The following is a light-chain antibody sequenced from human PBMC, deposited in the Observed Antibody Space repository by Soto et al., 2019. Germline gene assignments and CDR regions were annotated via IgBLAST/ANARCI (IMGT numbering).Light chain of an antibody. J-gene: IGKJ1*01. CDR3: QQRSDWPPA. CDR1: QSISSY. CDR2: DAS. V-gene: IGKV3-11*01. Sequence: EIVLTQSPATLSLSPGERATLSCRTSQSISSYLAWYQQKPGQAPRLLIYDASNSATGIPTRFSGSGSGTDFTLTISNLEPEDFAVYYCQQRSDWPPAFGQGTKVEIK.